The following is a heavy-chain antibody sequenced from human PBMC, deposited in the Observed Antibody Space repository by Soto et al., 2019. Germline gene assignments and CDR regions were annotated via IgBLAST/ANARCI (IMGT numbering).Heavy chain of an antibody. D-gene: IGHD2-2*01. CDR2: IYYSGST. CDR3: ARDEGGYCSSTSCNNWFDP. CDR1: GGSISSYY. J-gene: IGHJ5*02. Sequence: SETLSLTCTVSGGSISSYYWSWIRQPPGKGLEWIGYIYYSGSTNYNPSLKSRVTISVDTSKNQFSLKLSSVTAADTAVYYCARDEGGYCSSTSCNNWFDPWGQGTLVTVSS. V-gene: IGHV4-59*01.